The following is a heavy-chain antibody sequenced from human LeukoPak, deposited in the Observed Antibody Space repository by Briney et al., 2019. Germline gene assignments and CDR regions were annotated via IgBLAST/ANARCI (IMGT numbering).Heavy chain of an antibody. CDR1: GDSISSSRFY. CDR3: ARHDYDFWSGLFDF. V-gene: IGHV4-39*01. Sequence: PSETLSLTCSVSGDSISSSRFYWVWIRQPPGKGLEWIGSLYYTGSTYYNPSLNSRVTISIDTSQNQFSLRLTSVTAADTAVYYCARHDYDFWSGLFDFWGQGALVTVSS. D-gene: IGHD3-3*01. CDR2: LYYTGST. J-gene: IGHJ4*02.